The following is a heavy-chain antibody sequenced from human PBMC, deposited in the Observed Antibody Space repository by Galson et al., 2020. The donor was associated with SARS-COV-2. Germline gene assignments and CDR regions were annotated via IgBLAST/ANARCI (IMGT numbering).Heavy chain of an antibody. CDR1: GGSLSSYY. Sequence: SETLSLTCTVSGGSLSSYYWSWIRQPPEKGLEWIGYIYYSGSTNYNPSLKSRVTISVDTSKNQFSLKLSSVTAADTAVYYCARDLVGGGSFDPWGQGTLVTVSS. CDR3: ARDLVGGGSFDP. V-gene: IGHV4-59*13. J-gene: IGHJ5*02. D-gene: IGHD2-15*01. CDR2: IYYSGST.